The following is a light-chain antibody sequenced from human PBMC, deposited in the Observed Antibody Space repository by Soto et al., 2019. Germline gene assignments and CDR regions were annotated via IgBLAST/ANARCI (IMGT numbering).Light chain of an antibody. V-gene: IGKV3-15*01. J-gene: IGKJ1*01. Sequence: EIVMTQSPATLSVSPGDRATLSCGASQSVSGNLAWYQQKPGQAPSLLIYGTSTRATVVPARFSGGGSGTEFTLTISSLQSEDFAVYYCQQYNDWPRTFGQGTKVDI. CDR2: GTS. CDR1: QSVSGN. CDR3: QQYNDWPRT.